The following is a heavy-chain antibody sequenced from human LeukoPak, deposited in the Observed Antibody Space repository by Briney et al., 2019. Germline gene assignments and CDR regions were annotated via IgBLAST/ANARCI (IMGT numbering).Heavy chain of an antibody. Sequence: SVKVSCKASGYTFSSFYMHWVRQAPGQGLEWMGIINPSGGSTSYAQKFQGRVTMTRDTSTSTVYMELSSLRSEDTAVYYCARASLGDLFYSDFWGQGTLVTVSS. CDR1: GYTFSSFY. CDR2: INPSGGST. D-gene: IGHD3-16*01. J-gene: IGHJ4*02. V-gene: IGHV1-46*01. CDR3: ARASLGDLFYSDF.